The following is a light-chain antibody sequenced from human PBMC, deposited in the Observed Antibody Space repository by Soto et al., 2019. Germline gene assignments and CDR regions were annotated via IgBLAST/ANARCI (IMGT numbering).Light chain of an antibody. Sequence: EIVLTQSPANLSLSPVERATLSIRASLSVSSYLAWYQHKPGQAPRLLISGASRRATGIPDRFSGAGSGTDLTLTISRLEPEDFALYYCQQHDILPITFGQGTRLEIK. CDR3: QQHDILPIT. V-gene: IGKV3-20*01. J-gene: IGKJ5*01. CDR1: LSVSSY. CDR2: GAS.